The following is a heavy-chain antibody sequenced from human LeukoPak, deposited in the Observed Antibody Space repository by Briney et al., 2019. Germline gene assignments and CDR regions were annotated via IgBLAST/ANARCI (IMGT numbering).Heavy chain of an antibody. CDR1: GFTFSRYG. CDR3: ARTGDTERFDY. V-gene: IGHV3-30*02. J-gene: IGHJ4*02. D-gene: IGHD3/OR15-3a*01. Sequence: GGSLRLSCAASGFTFSRYGMHWVRQAPDKGLEWVALIRYDGSKKDYADSVKGRVTISGDNFKSTLYLQMNSLRAEDTAMYYCARTGDTERFDYWGQGTLVTVSS. CDR2: IRYDGSKK.